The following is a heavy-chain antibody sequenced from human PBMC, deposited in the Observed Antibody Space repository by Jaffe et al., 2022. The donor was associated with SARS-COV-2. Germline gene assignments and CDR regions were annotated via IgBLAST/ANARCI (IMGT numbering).Heavy chain of an antibody. CDR2: IKQDGSEG. CDR3: ARLRVGTLGGLDV. V-gene: IGHV3-7*01. CDR1: GFTFRTYW. J-gene: IGHJ6*02. D-gene: IGHD3-10*01. Sequence: EVQLVESGGGLVQPGGSLRLSCAASGFTFRTYWVTWVRQAPGKGLEWVANIKQDGSEGYYVDSVKGRFTISRDNAKNSLYLQMNSLRAEDTGVYFCARLRVGTLGGLDVWGQGTTVTVSS.